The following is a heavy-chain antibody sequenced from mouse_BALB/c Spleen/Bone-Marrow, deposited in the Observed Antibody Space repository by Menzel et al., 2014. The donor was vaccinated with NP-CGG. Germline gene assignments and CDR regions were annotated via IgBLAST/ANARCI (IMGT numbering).Heavy chain of an antibody. J-gene: IGHJ1*01. CDR1: GFTLTDYY. Sequence: EVQLQESGGGSVQPGGSLRLSCATSGFTLTDYYMSWVRQPPGKALGWLGFIRNKANGYTTEYSASVKGRFTISRDNSQRILYLQMNTLRAEDSATYYCARDENVGIYWYFDVWGAGTTVIVSS. CDR3: ARDENVGIYWYFDV. CDR2: IRNKANGYTT. V-gene: IGHV7-3*02.